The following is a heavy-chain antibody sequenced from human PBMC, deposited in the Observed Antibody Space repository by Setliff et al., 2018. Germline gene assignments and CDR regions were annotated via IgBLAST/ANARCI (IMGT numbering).Heavy chain of an antibody. J-gene: IGHJ3*01. CDR2: IYYGGST. Sequence: PSETLSLTCTVFGGSITSGRYYWGWIRQPPGQGLEWIGSIYYGGSTYYNPSLKSRAAFSIDTSKNQFSLKLTSVTAADTALYYCATDGPAYPLGAFDVWGQGTMVTVSS. CDR1: GGSITSGRYY. V-gene: IGHV4-39*01. CDR3: ATDGPAYPLGAFDV. D-gene: IGHD3-16*01.